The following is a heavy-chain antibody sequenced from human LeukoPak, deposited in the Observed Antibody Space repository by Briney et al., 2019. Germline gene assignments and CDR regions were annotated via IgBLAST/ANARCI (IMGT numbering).Heavy chain of an antibody. CDR1: GFTFSSYA. CDR3: AKAPSEGIEEPFDY. CDR2: ISGSGGST. V-gene: IGHV3-23*01. D-gene: IGHD1-14*01. Sequence: GGSLRLSCAATGFTFSSYAMSWVRQAPGKGLEWVSAISGSGGSTYYADSVKGRFPISRDNSKNMLYLQMNSLRAEDTAVYYCAKAPSEGIEEPFDYWGQGTPVTVSS. J-gene: IGHJ4*02.